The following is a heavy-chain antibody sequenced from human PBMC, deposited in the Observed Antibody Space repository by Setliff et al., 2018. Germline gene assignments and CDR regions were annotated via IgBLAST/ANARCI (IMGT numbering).Heavy chain of an antibody. CDR2: INAGNGNT. CDR3: ARFRGWNYLVGWFDP. Sequence: ASVKVSCKASGYTFTRYAMHWVRQAPGQRLEWMGWINAGNGNTKYSQKFQGRVTITRDTSASTAYMELSSLRSEDTAVYYCARFRGWNYLVGWFDPWGQGTLVTVSS. J-gene: IGHJ5*02. D-gene: IGHD1-7*01. V-gene: IGHV1-3*01. CDR1: GYTFTRYA.